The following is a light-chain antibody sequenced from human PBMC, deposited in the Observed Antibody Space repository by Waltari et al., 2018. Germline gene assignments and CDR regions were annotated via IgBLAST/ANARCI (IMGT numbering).Light chain of an antibody. CDR2: GAS. Sequence: DIQMAQYPSFVSASVGDRVTITCRESQRILIYLNWFQQKPGKAPELLIYGASRLQSGVAPRFSASGSGTDFTLTIDNLQLEDIGTYFCQQTYSTFKTFGQGTRVDIK. CDR3: QQTYSTFKT. V-gene: IGKV1-39*01. J-gene: IGKJ2*01. CDR1: QRILIY.